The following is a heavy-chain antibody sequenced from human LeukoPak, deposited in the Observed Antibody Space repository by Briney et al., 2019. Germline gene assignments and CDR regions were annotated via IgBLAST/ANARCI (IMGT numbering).Heavy chain of an antibody. CDR2: INGGGGST. D-gene: IGHD2-15*01. Sequence: GGSLRLSCAASGFTFSNYVMSWVRQAPGKGPEWVSGINGGGGSTFYAESVTGRFTISRDNSKNTLILQMNTLRAEDTAVYYCVKDGRRSPPCWGQGTLVTVSS. V-gene: IGHV3-23*01. J-gene: IGHJ4*02. CDR1: GFTFSNYV. CDR3: VKDGRRSPPC.